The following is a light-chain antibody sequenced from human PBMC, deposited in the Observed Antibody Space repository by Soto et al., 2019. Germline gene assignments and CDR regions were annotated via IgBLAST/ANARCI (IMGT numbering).Light chain of an antibody. Sequence: NFMLTQPHSVSESPGKTVTISCTRSSGSIASNYVQWFQQRPGSSPTVVIYEHNQRPSGVPDRFSGSLDRSSNSASLTISGLNTEDEADYYCQSYDSSSVVFGGGTKLTVL. CDR3: QSYDSSSVV. J-gene: IGLJ2*01. CDR2: EHN. V-gene: IGLV6-57*01. CDR1: SGSIASNY.